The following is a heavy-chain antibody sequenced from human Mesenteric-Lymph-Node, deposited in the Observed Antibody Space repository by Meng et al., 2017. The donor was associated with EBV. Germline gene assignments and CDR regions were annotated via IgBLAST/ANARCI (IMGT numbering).Heavy chain of an antibody. Sequence: VLEVEVGGGGVQPGGSLRLSWAASEFTFSNYGMHWVRQAPGKGLEWVAFIWYDGSHKYYADSVKGRFTISRDNSKNTLYLQMDSLRVEDTAMYHCARDFYGDYSKTDYWGQGTLVTVSS. V-gene: IGHV3-33*01. CDR2: IWYDGSHK. J-gene: IGHJ4*02. D-gene: IGHD4-17*01. CDR3: ARDFYGDYSKTDY. CDR1: EFTFSNYG.